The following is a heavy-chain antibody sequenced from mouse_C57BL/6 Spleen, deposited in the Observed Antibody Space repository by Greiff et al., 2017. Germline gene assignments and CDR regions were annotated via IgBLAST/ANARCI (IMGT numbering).Heavy chain of an antibody. Sequence: QVQLQQSGAELVKPGASVKISCKASGYAFSSYWMNWVKQRPGKGLEWIGQIYPGDGDTHYNGKFKGKATLTADTSSSTAYMQLSSLTSADSAVYVGAEGVDCGSSLYAMDYGGQGTSVTVSS. CDR3: AEGVDCGSSLYAMDY. CDR1: GYAFSSYW. V-gene: IGHV1-80*01. CDR2: IYPGDGDT. J-gene: IGHJ4*01. D-gene: IGHD1-1*01.